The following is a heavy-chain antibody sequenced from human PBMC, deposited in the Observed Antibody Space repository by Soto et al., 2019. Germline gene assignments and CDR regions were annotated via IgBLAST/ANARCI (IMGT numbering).Heavy chain of an antibody. D-gene: IGHD1-1*01. Sequence: QVQLQQWGAGLLKPSETLSLTCAVYGGFVSSGSYYWSWIRQPQGKGLEWIGEMSHSGGTHFNPSLKSRVTISVDTSKNQFSLNIYSVTAADTALYYCARVERGTVTTVVDAFAIWGPGTMVTVSS. CDR1: GGFVSSGSYY. CDR2: MSHSGGT. CDR3: ARVERGTVTTVVDAFAI. V-gene: IGHV4-34*01. J-gene: IGHJ3*02.